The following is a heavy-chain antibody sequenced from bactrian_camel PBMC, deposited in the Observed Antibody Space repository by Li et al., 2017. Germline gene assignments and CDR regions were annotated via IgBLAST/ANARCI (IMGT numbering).Heavy chain of an antibody. Sequence: HVQLVESGGGLLQPGGSLRLSCVASGFALSDYWMYWVRQAPGKGLEWISSLNIGGRTTYYSPSLKGRFTISRDNAKNTVFLQMDSLSVEDTAQYYCVALAWGFNYWGQGTQVTVS. J-gene: IGHJ4*01. CDR2: LNIGGRTT. CDR3: VALAWGFNY. V-gene: IGHV3S1*01. D-gene: IGHD1*01. CDR1: GFALSDYW.